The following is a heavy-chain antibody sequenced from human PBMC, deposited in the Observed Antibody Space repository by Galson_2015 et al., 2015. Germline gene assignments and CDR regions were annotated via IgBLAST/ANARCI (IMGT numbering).Heavy chain of an antibody. Sequence: SLRFSCAASGFTFSSNWMSWVRQAPGKGLVWVANIKQDGSENYYVDSVKGRFTISRDNAKNSLYLQMNSLRVEDTAVYYCARKWASSYLSFDYWGQGALVTVSS. J-gene: IGHJ4*02. CDR2: IKQDGSEN. CDR3: ARKWASSYLSFDY. V-gene: IGHV3-7*01. CDR1: GFTFSSNW. D-gene: IGHD1-26*01.